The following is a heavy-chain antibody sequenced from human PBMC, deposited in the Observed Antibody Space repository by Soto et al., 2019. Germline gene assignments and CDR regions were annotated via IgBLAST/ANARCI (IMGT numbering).Heavy chain of an antibody. J-gene: IGHJ3*02. CDR3: ARGGSSDWQVALDI. CDR1: AGYFSHDC. D-gene: IGHD6-19*01. V-gene: IGHV4-34*01. CDR2: IKHSGSS. Sequence: PSPTVSLTCPLYAGYFSHDCCKWIRQPPGKGLEWMGKIKHSGSSNYNPSLRSRVSISVDMSKNQFSLRLTSVTAADTAVYYCARGGSSDWQVALDIWGQGTMVT.